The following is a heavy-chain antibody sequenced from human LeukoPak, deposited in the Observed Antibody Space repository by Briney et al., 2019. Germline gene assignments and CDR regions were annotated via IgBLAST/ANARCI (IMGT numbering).Heavy chain of an antibody. CDR2: ISSSGGTI. V-gene: IGHV3-11*01. J-gene: IGHJ4*02. CDR3: ARHAYCSGGSCYHNFDY. CDR1: GFTFSDYY. Sequence: GGSLRLSCAASGFTFSDYYMSWIRQAPGKGLEGVSYISSSGGTIYYADSVEGRFTISRDNAKSSLYLQMTSLRAEDPAVYYCARHAYCSGGSCYHNFDYWGQGTLVTVSS. D-gene: IGHD2-15*01.